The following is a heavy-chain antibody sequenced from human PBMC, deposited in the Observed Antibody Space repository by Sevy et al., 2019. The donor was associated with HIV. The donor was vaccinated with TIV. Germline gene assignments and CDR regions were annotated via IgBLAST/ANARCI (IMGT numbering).Heavy chain of an antibody. D-gene: IGHD4-17*01. CDR2: ITNSGSTI. J-gene: IGHJ4*02. Sequence: GGSLRLSCTASGFTFSNYEMNWVRQAPGKGLEWVSYITNSGSTIYYSDSVRGRFTVSRDNAKNSLYLQMNSLRAEDTAVDYCARDLPPAATTVAHFDYWGRGTLVTVSS. CDR1: GFTFSNYE. CDR3: ARDLPPAATTVAHFDY. V-gene: IGHV3-48*03.